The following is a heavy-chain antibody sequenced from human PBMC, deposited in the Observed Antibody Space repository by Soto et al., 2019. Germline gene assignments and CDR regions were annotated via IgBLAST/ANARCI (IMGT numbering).Heavy chain of an antibody. D-gene: IGHD2-2*01. CDR1: GFTFSSHW. V-gene: IGHV3-7*01. CDR2: IKQDGSEK. CDR3: ARDLREDIVVVQASLGMDV. J-gene: IGHJ6*04. Sequence: PGGSLRLSCAASGFTFSSHWMSWVRQAPGKGLEWVANIKQDGSEKYYVDSVKGRFTISRDNAKNSLYLQMNSLRAEDTAVYYCARDLREDIVVVQASLGMDVWGKGTTVTVSS.